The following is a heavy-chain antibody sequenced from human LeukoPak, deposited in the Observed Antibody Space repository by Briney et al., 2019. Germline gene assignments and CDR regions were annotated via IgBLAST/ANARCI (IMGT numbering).Heavy chain of an antibody. CDR1: GFTFSSYA. CDR3: ACEYSSSWFDY. D-gene: IGHD6-13*01. J-gene: IGHJ4*02. Sequence: GGSLRLSCAASGFTFSSYAMHWVRQAPGKGLEWVAVISYDGSNKYYADSVKGRFTISRDNSKNTLYLQMNSLRAEDTAAYYCACEYSSSWFDYWGQGTLVTVSS. CDR2: ISYDGSNK. V-gene: IGHV3-30-3*01.